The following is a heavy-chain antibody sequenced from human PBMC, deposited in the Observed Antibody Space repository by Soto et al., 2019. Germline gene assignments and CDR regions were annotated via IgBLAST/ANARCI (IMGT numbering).Heavy chain of an antibody. CDR1: GFTVSTKY. CDR3: ARDHWAADY. Sequence: EVQLVESGGGLVQPGGSLRLSCAASGFTVSTKYMSWVRQAPVKGLEWVSVIYSGGSTFYADSVRGRFTISRDNSKNTVNLQMTSLRAEDTAVYYFARDHWAADYCGHGTMVTVSS. J-gene: IGHJ4*01. V-gene: IGHV3-66*01. D-gene: IGHD3-16*01. CDR2: IYSGGST.